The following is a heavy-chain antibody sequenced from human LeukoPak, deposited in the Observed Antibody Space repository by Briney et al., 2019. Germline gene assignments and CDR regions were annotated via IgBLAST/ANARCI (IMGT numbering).Heavy chain of an antibody. D-gene: IGHD4/OR15-4a*01. J-gene: IGHJ4*02. CDR1: GGSISSGSYY. CDR3: AGATGAFDY. CDR2: IYTSGST. V-gene: IGHV4-61*02. Sequence: PSETLSLTCTGSGGSISSGSYYWSWIRQPAGKGLEWIGRIYTSGSTNYNPSLKSRVTISVDTSKNQFSLKLSSVTAADTAVYYCAGATGAFDYWGQGTLVTVSS.